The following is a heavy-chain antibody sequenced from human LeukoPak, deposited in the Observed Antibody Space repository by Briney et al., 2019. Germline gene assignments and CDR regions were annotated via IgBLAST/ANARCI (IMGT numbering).Heavy chain of an antibody. CDR1: GGSISSYY. Sequence: KPSETLSLTCTVSGGSISSYYWSWIRQPPGKGLEWIGYIYYSGSTNYNPSLKGRVTISVDTSKNQFSLKLSSVTAADTAVYYCARLDWLPYYFDYWGQGTLVTVSS. J-gene: IGHJ4*02. CDR2: IYYSGST. CDR3: ARLDWLPYYFDY. D-gene: IGHD3-9*01. V-gene: IGHV4-59*01.